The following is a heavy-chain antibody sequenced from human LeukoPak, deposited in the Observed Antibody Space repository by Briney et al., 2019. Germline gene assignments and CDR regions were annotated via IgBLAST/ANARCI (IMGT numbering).Heavy chain of an antibody. V-gene: IGHV1-18*01. J-gene: IGHJ5*02. CDR1: GYTFTSYG. CDR3: ARLHSSSWWGGYNWFDP. CDR2: ISAYNGNT. D-gene: IGHD6-13*01. Sequence: GASVKVSCKASGYTFTSYGISWVRQAPGQGLEWMGWISAYNGNTNYAQKLQGRVTMTTDTSTSTAYMELRSLRSDDTAVYYCARLHSSSWWGGYNWFDPWGQGTLVTVSS.